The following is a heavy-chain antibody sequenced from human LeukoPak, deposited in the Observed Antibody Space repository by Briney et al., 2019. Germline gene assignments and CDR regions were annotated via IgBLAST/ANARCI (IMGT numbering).Heavy chain of an antibody. D-gene: IGHD6-19*01. J-gene: IGHJ4*02. CDR1: GYRFTNYW. V-gene: IGHV5-51*01. Sequence: GESLKISCKASGYRFTNYWIGWVRQMPGKDLEWVGIIYPSDSDTRYSPSFQGQVTISADKSISTAYLQWSSLKASDTAMYFCARRSSGWSFNYWGQGALVTVSS. CDR2: IYPSDSDT. CDR3: ARRSSGWSFNY.